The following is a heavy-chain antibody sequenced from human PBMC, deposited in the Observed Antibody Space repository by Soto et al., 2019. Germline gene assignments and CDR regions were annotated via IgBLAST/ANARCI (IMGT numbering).Heavy chain of an antibody. D-gene: IGHD6-19*01. CDR2: IHYSGST. CDR1: GGSISSYY. CDR3: ARAGSGWFNYYGMDV. V-gene: IGHV4-59*01. J-gene: IGHJ6*02. Sequence: QVQLQESGPGLVKPSETLSLTCTVSGGSISSYYWSWIRQPPGKGLEWIGYIHYSGSTNYNPSLKSRVTISVDTSKNQSSLKLSSVTAADTAVYYCARAGSGWFNYYGMDVWGQGTTVTVSS.